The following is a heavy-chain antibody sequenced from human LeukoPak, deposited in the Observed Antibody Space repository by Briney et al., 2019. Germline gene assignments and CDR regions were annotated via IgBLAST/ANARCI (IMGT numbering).Heavy chain of an antibody. CDR2: VNPNSGVT. D-gene: IGHD5-18*01. Sequence: ASGEVSCKASGYPGTSHYLHWVRQAPGQGREWMGWVNPNSGVTNYAQKFQGRVTMTRDTSINTAYMELHSLTSDDTAMYYCAKDAYSGFSSSYNMDSWGQGTLVTVSS. V-gene: IGHV1-2*02. CDR3: AKDAYSGFSSSYNMDS. J-gene: IGHJ4*02. CDR1: GYPGTSHY.